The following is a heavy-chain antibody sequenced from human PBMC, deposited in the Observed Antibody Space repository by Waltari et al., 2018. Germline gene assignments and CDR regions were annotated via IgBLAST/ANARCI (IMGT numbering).Heavy chain of an antibody. Sequence: QVQLVQSGAEVKKPGSSVKVSCKAAGGTFSSYAISWVRAAPGHGLEWMGGIIPTFGTANYAQKFQGRVTITADESTSTAYMELSSLRSEDTAVYYCARGYYYGSGSYYNKANWFDPWGQGTLVTVSS. CDR1: GGTFSSYA. D-gene: IGHD3-10*01. CDR2: IIPTFGTA. J-gene: IGHJ5*02. V-gene: IGHV1-69*01. CDR3: ARGYYYGSGSYYNKANWFDP.